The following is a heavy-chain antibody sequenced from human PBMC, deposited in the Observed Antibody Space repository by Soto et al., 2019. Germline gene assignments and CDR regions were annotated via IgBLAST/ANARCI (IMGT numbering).Heavy chain of an antibody. D-gene: IGHD5-18*01. V-gene: IGHV4-31*02. CDR1: GGSISSGGYY. J-gene: IGHJ5*02. CDR3: ARVGIQLWMINWFDP. CDR2: IYYSGST. Sequence: ASETLSLTCTVSGGSISSGGYYWSWIRQHPGKGLEWIGYIYYSGSTYYNPSLKSRVTISVDTSKNQFSLKLSSVTAADTAVYYRARVGIQLWMINWFDPWGQGTLVTVSS.